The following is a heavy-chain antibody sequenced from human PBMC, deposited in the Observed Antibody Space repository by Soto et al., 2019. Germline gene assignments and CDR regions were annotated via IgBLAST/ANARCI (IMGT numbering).Heavy chain of an antibody. CDR3: ARGGGVVVVAAPNYYYGMDV. CDR1: GGTFSSYA. D-gene: IGHD2-15*01. J-gene: IGHJ6*02. Sequence: QVQLVQSGAEVKKPGSSVKVSCKASGGTFSSYAISWVRQAPGQGLEWMGGFIPIFGTANYAQKFQGRVTITADESTSTVYMELSSLRSEDTAVYYCARGGGVVVVAAPNYYYGMDVWGQGTTVTVSS. CDR2: FIPIFGTA. V-gene: IGHV1-69*01.